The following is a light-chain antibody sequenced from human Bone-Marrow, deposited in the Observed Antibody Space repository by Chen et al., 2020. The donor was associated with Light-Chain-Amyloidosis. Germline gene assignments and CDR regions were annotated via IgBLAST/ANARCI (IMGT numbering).Light chain of an antibody. CDR1: NNDVGNYNF. CDR2: EDD. V-gene: IGLV2-14*02. J-gene: IGLJ1*01. Sequence: HSALPQPASVSGSPGQPIIISCTATNNDVGNYNFVSWAQQQPGKAPRLVIYEDDKRPSEVPSRVSASKSGNTASLTISGLQPEDEADYYCSSYGTTYVFGSGTTVTVL. CDR3: SSYGTTYV.